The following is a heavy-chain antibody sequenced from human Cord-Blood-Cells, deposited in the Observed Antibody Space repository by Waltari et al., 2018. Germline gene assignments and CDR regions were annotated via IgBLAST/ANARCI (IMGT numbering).Heavy chain of an antibody. D-gene: IGHD3-10*01. V-gene: IGHV1-69*10. CDR2: IIPILGIA. CDR1: AGTFSSFA. J-gene: IGHJ3*02. CDR3: ARDYYGSGSYAFDI. Sequence: QVQLAQSGDECKKPGSSVKVPCKATAGTFSSFAFSWVRQAPGQGLEWMGGIIPILGIANYAQKFQGRVTITADKSTSTAYMELSSLRSEDTAVYYCARDYYGSGSYAFDIWGQGTMVTVSS.